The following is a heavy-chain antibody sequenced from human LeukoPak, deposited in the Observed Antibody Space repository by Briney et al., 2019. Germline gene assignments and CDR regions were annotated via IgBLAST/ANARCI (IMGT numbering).Heavy chain of an antibody. CDR2: IYTSGST. Sequence: SETLSLTCTVSGGSISSGSYYWSWIRQPAGKGLEWIGRIYTSGSTNYNPSLKGRVTISVDTSKNQFSLKLSSVTAADTAVYYCARADYSNQDYWGQGTLVTVSS. CDR1: GGSISSGSYY. D-gene: IGHD4-11*01. CDR3: ARADYSNQDY. V-gene: IGHV4-61*02. J-gene: IGHJ4*02.